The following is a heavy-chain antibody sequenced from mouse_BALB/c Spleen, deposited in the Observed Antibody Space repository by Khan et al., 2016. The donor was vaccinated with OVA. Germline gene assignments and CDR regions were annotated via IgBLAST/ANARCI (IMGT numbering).Heavy chain of an antibody. CDR2: ISSGDST. CDR3: GRDCWFAY. CDR1: GFTFSNYA. V-gene: IGHV5-6-5*01. J-gene: IGHJ3*01. Sequence: EVQLVESGGGLVKPGGSLKLSCAASGFTFSNYAMPWVRQSPEKRLEWVASISSGDSTYYSDSVKGRITISRDNARNILYVQMSSLRSWATAMSYCGRDCWFAYWGQGTLVTVSA.